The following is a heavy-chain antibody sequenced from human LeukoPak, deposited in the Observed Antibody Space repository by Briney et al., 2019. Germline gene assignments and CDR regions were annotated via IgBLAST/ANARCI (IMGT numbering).Heavy chain of an antibody. V-gene: IGHV3-21*01. CDR1: GLSFSRYS. J-gene: IGHJ5*02. CDR3: ARDMRFGELSWFDP. Sequence: GGSLRLSCAASGLSFSRYSMNWGREAPGKGVEWGSGISSSSSYIYYADSRKRRFTISRDNAKNSLYLQMNSLRAEDTAVYYWARDMRFGELSWFDPWGQGTLVTVSS. D-gene: IGHD3-10*01. CDR2: ISSSSSYI.